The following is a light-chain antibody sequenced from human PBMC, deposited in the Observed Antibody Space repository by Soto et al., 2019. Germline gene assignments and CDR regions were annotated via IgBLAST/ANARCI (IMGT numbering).Light chain of an antibody. CDR2: GAS. V-gene: IGKV3-20*01. CDR3: QQYGTPRSVT. Sequence: EIVLTQSPGTLSLSPGERATLSCRASQSVSNNYLAWYQQKPGQAPRPLIYGASNRATGIPDRFSGSGSGTDFTLTISKVEPEDFAVYYCQQYGTPRSVTFGQGTRLEIK. CDR1: QSVSNNY. J-gene: IGKJ5*01.